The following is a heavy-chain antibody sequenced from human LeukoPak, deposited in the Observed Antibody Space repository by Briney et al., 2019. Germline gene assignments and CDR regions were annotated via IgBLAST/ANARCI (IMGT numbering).Heavy chain of an antibody. V-gene: IGHV1-69*13. CDR3: ARGLYTMVRGVTPLDYYMDV. CDR1: GGTFSSYA. J-gene: IGHJ6*03. D-gene: IGHD3-10*01. Sequence: ASVKVSCKASGGTFSSYAISWVRQAPGQGLEWMGGIIPIFGTANYAQKFQGRVTITADESTSTAYMELSSLRSEDTAVYYCARGLYTMVRGVTPLDYYMDVWGNGTTVTVSS. CDR2: IIPIFGTA.